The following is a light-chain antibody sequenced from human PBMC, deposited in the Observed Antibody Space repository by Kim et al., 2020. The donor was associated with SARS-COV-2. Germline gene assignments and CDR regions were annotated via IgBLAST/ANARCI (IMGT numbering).Light chain of an antibody. V-gene: IGLV1-44*01. CDR1: TSNVGRNP. CDR2: VRD. Sequence: QSVLAQPPSASAAPEQTVTISCSGSTSNVGRNPVNWFLQLPGSAPKLLIDVRDQRPSGVSDRFSASKSGTSASLAISGLQSEDEGTYHCATWDDTLSGPVFGGGTKLPVL. J-gene: IGLJ3*02. CDR3: ATWDDTLSGPV.